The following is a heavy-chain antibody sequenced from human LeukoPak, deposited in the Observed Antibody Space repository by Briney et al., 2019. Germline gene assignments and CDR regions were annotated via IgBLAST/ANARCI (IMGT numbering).Heavy chain of an antibody. J-gene: IGHJ6*03. V-gene: IGHV3-30*03. CDR3: ARDEADIVVVPAPGYMDV. D-gene: IGHD2-2*01. CDR1: GFTFNSYG. Sequence: PGGSLRLSCAASGFTFNSYGMHWVRQAPGKGLEWVAVIVHDGNNKYYADSVKGRFTISRDNSKNTLYLQMNSLRAEDTAVYYCARDEADIVVVPAPGYMDVWGKGTTVTISS. CDR2: IVHDGNNK.